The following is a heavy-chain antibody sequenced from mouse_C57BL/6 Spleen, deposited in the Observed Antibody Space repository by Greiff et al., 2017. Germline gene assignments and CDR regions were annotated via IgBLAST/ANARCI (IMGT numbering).Heavy chain of an antibody. CDR3: ARFDYEDYFDY. J-gene: IGHJ2*01. CDR1: GYTFTSYW. CDR2: IDPSDSEP. V-gene: IGHV1-52*01. D-gene: IGHD2-4*01. Sequence: QVQLQQPGAELVRPGSSVKLSCKASGYTFTSYWMHWVKQRPIQGLEWIGNIDPSDSEPHYNQKFKDKATLTVDKSSSTAYMQLSSLTSEDSAVYYCARFDYEDYFDYWGQGTTLTVSS.